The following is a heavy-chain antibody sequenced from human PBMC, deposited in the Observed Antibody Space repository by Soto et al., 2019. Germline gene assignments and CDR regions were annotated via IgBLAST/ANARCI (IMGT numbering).Heavy chain of an antibody. V-gene: IGHV4-59*01. D-gene: IGHD3-22*01. J-gene: IGHJ5*02. CDR2: IYYSEST. CDR3: ARGSSNYYDSSGQRILNWLDP. Sequence: PSETLSLSCTVSGGSITSYYWNWMRQPPGKGLEWIGYIYYSESTNYNPSLKSRVTVSVDTSKNQFSLKLTSVTAAATAVYYCARGSSNYYDSSGQRILNWLDPWGQGALVTVSS. CDR1: GGSITSYY.